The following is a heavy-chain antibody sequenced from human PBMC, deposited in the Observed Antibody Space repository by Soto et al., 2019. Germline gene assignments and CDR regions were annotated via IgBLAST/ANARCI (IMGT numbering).Heavy chain of an antibody. Sequence: SETLSLTCTVSGGSISDISYCWGWIRQPPGKGLQWIGCMFYSGASYYNPSLKNRVTLSVDTSNNEFSLKLVSVTAPDTAVYYCGRHRSGRGWLDPWFQGTLLTVSS. CDR2: MFYSGAS. J-gene: IGHJ5*02. CDR3: GRHRSGRGWLDP. V-gene: IGHV4-39*01. CDR1: GGSISDISYC. D-gene: IGHD3-22*01.